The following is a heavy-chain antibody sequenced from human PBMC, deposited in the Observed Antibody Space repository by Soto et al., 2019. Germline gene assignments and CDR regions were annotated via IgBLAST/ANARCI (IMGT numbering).Heavy chain of an antibody. CDR2: INPNSGGT. J-gene: IGHJ4*02. Sequence: ASVKISCKASGYTFTGYYMHWVRQAPGQGLEWMGWINPNSGGTNYAQKFQGRVTMTRDTSISTAYMELSRLRSDDTAVYYCAREGDYSKKFDYWGQGTLVTVSS. CDR1: GYTFTGYY. D-gene: IGHD4-4*01. V-gene: IGHV1-2*02. CDR3: AREGDYSKKFDY.